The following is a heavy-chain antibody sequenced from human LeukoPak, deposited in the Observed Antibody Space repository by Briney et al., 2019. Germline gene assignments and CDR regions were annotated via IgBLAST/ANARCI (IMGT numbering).Heavy chain of an antibody. Sequence: GGSLRLSCATSGFTFDDYAMCWVRQAPGKGLEWVSGISWNSGSIGYADSVEGRFTISRDNAKNSLYLQMNSLRAEDTAFYYCAKGMQGAEMLPSFDYWGQGTLVTVSS. CDR1: GFTFDDYA. J-gene: IGHJ4*02. D-gene: IGHD2-15*01. V-gene: IGHV3-9*01. CDR2: ISWNSGSI. CDR3: AKGMQGAEMLPSFDY.